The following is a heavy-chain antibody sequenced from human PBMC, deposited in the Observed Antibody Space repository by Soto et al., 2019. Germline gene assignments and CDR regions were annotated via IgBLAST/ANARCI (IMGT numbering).Heavy chain of an antibody. CDR3: ACLREANGAIDY. J-gene: IGHJ4*02. V-gene: IGHV4-31*03. CDR2: ISYSGST. CDR1: GDSISSGGYY. D-gene: IGHD2-8*01. Sequence: QVQLQESGPGLVKPSQTLSLTCTVSGDSISSGGYYWSWIRQHPGKGLEWIGYISYSGSTYYNPSLQTRVTISVDTAKNQFSLKLSSVTAADTAVYYCACLREANGAIDYWGQGTLVTVSS.